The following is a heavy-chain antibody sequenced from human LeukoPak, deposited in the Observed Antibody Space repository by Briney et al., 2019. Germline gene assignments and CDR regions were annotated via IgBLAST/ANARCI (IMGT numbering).Heavy chain of an antibody. V-gene: IGHV3-7*01. CDR1: GFSFSNYW. J-gene: IGHJ4*02. D-gene: IGHD3-9*01. Sequence: GGSLRLPCKASGFSFSNYWMSWVRQAPGRALEWVENINPDGSDRRYMYPVNGRFTISRDNARNSLYLQMNYLRVEDTAVYYCASGHFDWLLGGQGALVTVSS. CDR3: ASGHFDWLL. CDR2: INPDGSDR.